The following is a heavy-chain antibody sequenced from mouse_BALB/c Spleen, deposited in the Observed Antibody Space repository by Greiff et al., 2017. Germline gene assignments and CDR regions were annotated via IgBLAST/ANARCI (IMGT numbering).Heavy chain of an antibody. CDR1: GFSLTGYG. J-gene: IGHJ1*01. CDR2: IWGDGST. Sequence: VQLQESGPGLVAPSQSLSITCTVSGFSLTGYGVNWVRQPPGKGLEWLGMIWGDGSTDYNSALKSRLSISKDNSKSQVFLKMNSLQTDDTAMYYCARDDDGYYRWYFDVWGAGTTVTVSS. V-gene: IGHV2-6-7*01. D-gene: IGHD2-3*01. CDR3: ARDDDGYYRWYFDV.